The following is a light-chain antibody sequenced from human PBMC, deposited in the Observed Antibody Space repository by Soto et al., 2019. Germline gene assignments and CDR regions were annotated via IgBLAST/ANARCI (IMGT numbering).Light chain of an antibody. CDR3: KQLNSYPQT. Sequence: DIQMAQSRSTVYASVGDRVTITFLASQGISSYLAWYQQKPGKAPKLLICAASTLQSGVPSRFIGSGTGPEFTFIISSLQPEDFATYYCKQLNSYPQTFGQGTKVDIK. CDR2: AAS. J-gene: IGKJ1*01. CDR1: QGISSY. V-gene: IGKV1-9*01.